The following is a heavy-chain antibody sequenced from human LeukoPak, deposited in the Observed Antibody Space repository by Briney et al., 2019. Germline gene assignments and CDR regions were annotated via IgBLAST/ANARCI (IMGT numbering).Heavy chain of an antibody. J-gene: IGHJ4*02. Sequence: ASVKVSCKASGYSFTSNYIHWVRQAPGQGLEWMGMIYPRDGSTSYAQKFQGRVTVTRDTSTSTVHMELSGLRSEDTAVYYCARDQEAFDYWGQGTLVTVSP. CDR2: IYPRDGST. V-gene: IGHV1-46*01. CDR3: ARDQEAFDY. CDR1: GYSFTSNY.